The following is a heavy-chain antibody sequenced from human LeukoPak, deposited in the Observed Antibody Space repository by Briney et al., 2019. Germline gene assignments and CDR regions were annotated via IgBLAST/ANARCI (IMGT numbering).Heavy chain of an antibody. D-gene: IGHD6-19*01. J-gene: IGHJ4*02. CDR2: ISGSGGST. V-gene: IGHV3-23*01. CDR3: AKEEAVALALFGY. Sequence: GGSLKLSCAASGFTFSSYAMSWVRQAPGKGLEWVSAISGSGGSTYYADSVKGRFTISRDNSKNTLYLQMNSLRAEDTAVYHCAKEEAVALALFGYWGQGTLVTVSS. CDR1: GFTFSSYA.